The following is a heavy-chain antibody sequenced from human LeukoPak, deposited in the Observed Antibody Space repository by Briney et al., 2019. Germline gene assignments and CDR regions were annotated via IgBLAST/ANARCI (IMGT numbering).Heavy chain of an antibody. CDR2: IYPGDSDT. D-gene: IGHD3-22*01. CDR1: GYSFTSYW. Sequence: GESLKISCKGSGYSFTSYWICWVRPMPGKGLGWMVIIYPGDSDTRYSPSFQGHGTISADKSISTAYLQWSSLKASDTAMYYCARRGYYDSGGPCHWGQGTLVTVSS. CDR3: ARRGYYDSGGPCH. J-gene: IGHJ4*02. V-gene: IGHV5-51*01.